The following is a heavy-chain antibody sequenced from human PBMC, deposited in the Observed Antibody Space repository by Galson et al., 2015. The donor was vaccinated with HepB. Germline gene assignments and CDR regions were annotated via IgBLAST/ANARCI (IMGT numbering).Heavy chain of an antibody. CDR3: ARDVGGYQLPITPQH. V-gene: IGHV3-30-3*01. Sequence: SLRLSCAASGFTFSSYAMHWVRQAPGKGLEWVAVISYDGSNKYYADSVKGRFTISRDNSKNTLYLQMNSLRAEDTAVYYCARDVGGYQLPITPQHWGQGTLVTVSS. CDR2: ISYDGSNK. CDR1: GFTFSSYA. J-gene: IGHJ1*01. D-gene: IGHD2-2*01.